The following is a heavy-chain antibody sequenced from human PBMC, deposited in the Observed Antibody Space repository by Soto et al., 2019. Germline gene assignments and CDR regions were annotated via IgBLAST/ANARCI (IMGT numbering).Heavy chain of an antibody. CDR3: ARDNGYDAATLDY. CDR2: ISGSSRNM. V-gene: IGHV3-21*02. CDR1: GFTFSTCS. Sequence: EVQLVESGGGLVKPGGSLRLSCAASGFTFSTCSMNWVRQAPGKGLEWVSSISGSSRNMYCADSVKGRFTISRDNAKNSLYLQMNSLRAEDTAVYYCARDNGYDAATLDYWGQGTLVTVSS. J-gene: IGHJ4*02. D-gene: IGHD5-12*01.